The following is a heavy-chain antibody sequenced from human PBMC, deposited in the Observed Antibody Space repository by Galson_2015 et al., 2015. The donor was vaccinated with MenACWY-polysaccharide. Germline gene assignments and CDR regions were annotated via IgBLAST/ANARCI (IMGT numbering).Heavy chain of an antibody. V-gene: IGHV1-69*13. CDR1: GGTFSSYA. CDR3: ARDKAYDSSGYNPAFDY. Sequence: SVKVSCKASGGTFSSYAISWVRQAPGQGLEWMGEIIPIFGTANYAQKFQGRVTITADESTSTAYMELSSLRSEDTAVYYCARDKAYDSSGYNPAFDYWGQGTLVTVSS. J-gene: IGHJ4*02. CDR2: IIPIFGTA. D-gene: IGHD3-22*01.